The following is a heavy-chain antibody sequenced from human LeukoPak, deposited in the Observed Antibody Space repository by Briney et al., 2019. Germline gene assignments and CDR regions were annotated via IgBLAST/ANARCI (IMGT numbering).Heavy chain of an antibody. CDR2: IYYSGST. D-gene: IGHD1-14*01. J-gene: IGHJ6*03. CDR1: GGSISSSGYY. CDR3: ARHTTKNKDYYMDV. V-gene: IGHV4-39*01. Sequence: PSETLSLTCTVSGGSISSSGYYWGWIRQPPGKGLEWIGSIYYSGSTYYNPSLKSRVTITVDTSKNQFSLKLSSVTAADTAVYYCARHTTKNKDYYMDVWGKGTTVTVSS.